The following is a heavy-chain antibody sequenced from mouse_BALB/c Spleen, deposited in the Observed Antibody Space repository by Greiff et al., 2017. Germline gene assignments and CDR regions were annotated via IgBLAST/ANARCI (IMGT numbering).Heavy chain of an antibody. CDR2: ISYSGST. Sequence: EVQLVESGPGLVKPSQSLSLTCTVTGYSITSDYAWNWIRQFPGNKLEWMGYISYSGSTSYNPSLKSRISITRDTSKNQFFLQLNSVTTEDTATYYCARSRALREESGYFDYWGQGTTLTVSS. V-gene: IGHV3-2*02. CDR3: ARSRALREESGYFDY. D-gene: IGHD1-1*01. J-gene: IGHJ2*01. CDR1: GYSITSDYA.